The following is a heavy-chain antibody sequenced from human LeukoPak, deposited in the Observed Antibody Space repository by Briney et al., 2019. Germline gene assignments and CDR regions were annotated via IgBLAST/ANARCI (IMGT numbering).Heavy chain of an antibody. CDR3: ARAESGPTAFFDY. CDR1: GGSLSSRSHY. V-gene: IGHV4-39*01. Sequence: PSETLSLTCTVSGGSLSSRSHYWGCIRQFPGKGLQWIASVYFTGSTYYNPSLTSRATVSVDTSKNQFSLKLGSVTAADTAVYYCARAESGPTAFFDYWGQGTLVTVSS. CDR2: VYFTGST. D-gene: IGHD3-3*01. J-gene: IGHJ4*02.